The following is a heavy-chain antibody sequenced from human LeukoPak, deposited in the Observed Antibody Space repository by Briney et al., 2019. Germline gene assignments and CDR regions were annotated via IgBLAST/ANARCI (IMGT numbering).Heavy chain of an antibody. CDR1: GYTFTGYY. Sequence: ASVKVSCKASGYTFTGYYMHWVRQAPGQGLEWMGWINPNSGGTNYAQKFQGRVTMTRDTSISTAYMELSRLRSDDTAVYYCARVDTEGNQLGYYYYYYYMDVWGKGTTVTVSS. V-gene: IGHV1-2*02. J-gene: IGHJ6*03. D-gene: IGHD2-2*01. CDR3: ARVDTEGNQLGYYYYYYYMDV. CDR2: INPNSGGT.